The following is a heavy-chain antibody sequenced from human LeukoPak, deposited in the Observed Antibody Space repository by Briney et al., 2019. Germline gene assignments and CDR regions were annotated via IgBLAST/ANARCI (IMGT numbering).Heavy chain of an antibody. CDR1: GGSFSGYY. D-gene: IGHD3-3*01. V-gene: IGHV4-34*03. Sequence: PSETLSLTCAVYGGSFSGYYWSWIRQPPGKGLEWIGEINHSGSTNYNPSLKSRVTISVDTSKNQFSLKLSSVTAADTAVYYCARRAQYYDFWSGFHAFDIWGQGTMVTVSS. CDR2: INHSGST. J-gene: IGHJ3*02. CDR3: ARRAQYYDFWSGFHAFDI.